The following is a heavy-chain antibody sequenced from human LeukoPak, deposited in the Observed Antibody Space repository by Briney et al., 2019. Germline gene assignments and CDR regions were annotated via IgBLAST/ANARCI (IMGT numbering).Heavy chain of an antibody. Sequence: ASVKVSCKASGYTFTMYYIHWVRQAPGQGLEWMGMINPSDGATTYAQRFQGRVSMTRDMSTTTVYMGLRSLRSEDTAVYFCAREKRGGLSGNLGGLFASYYTYYYMDVWGRGTTVTVSS. CDR2: INPSDGAT. D-gene: IGHD1-26*01. CDR1: GYTFTMYY. J-gene: IGHJ6*03. CDR3: AREKRGGLSGNLGGLFASYYTYYYMDV. V-gene: IGHV1-46*01.